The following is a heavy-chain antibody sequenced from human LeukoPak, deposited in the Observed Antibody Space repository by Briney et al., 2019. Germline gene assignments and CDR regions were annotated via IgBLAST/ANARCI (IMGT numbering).Heavy chain of an antibody. CDR3: ASPNVVELHYYYYGMDV. J-gene: IGHJ6*02. D-gene: IGHD1-7*01. Sequence: ASVTVSCKASGGTFSSYAINWVRQAPGQGLEWMGGIIPIFGTANYAQKFQGRVTITADESTSTAYMELSSLRSEDTAVYYCASPNVVELHYYYYGMDVWGQGTTVTVSS. V-gene: IGHV1-69*13. CDR1: GGTFSSYA. CDR2: IIPIFGTA.